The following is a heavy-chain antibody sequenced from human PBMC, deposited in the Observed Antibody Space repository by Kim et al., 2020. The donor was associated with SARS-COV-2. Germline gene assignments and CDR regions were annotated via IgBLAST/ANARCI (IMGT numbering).Heavy chain of an antibody. CDR2: ISGSGGST. CDR3: AKVGYYYGSGSTYGMDV. V-gene: IGHV3-23*01. J-gene: IGHJ6*02. D-gene: IGHD3-10*01. CDR1: GFTFSSYA. Sequence: GGSLRLSCAASGFTFSSYAMSWVRQAPGKGLEWVSAISGSGGSTYYADSVKGRFTISRDNSKNTLYLQMNSLRAEDTAVYYCAKVGYYYGSGSTYGMDVWGQGTTVTVSS.